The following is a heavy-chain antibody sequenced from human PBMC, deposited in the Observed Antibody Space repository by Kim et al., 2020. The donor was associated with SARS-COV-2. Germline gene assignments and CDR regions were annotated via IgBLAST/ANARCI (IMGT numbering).Heavy chain of an antibody. CDR1: GYSFTSYW. J-gene: IGHJ6*02. Sequence: GESLKISCKGSGYSFTSYWISWVRQMPGKGLEWMGRIDPSDSYTNYSPSFQGHVTISADKSISTAYLQWSSLKASDTAMYYCARPGLAAGRTGTYYYYGMDVWGQGTTVTVSS. CDR2: IDPSDSYT. D-gene: IGHD6-13*01. V-gene: IGHV5-10-1*01. CDR3: ARPGLAAGRTGTYYYYGMDV.